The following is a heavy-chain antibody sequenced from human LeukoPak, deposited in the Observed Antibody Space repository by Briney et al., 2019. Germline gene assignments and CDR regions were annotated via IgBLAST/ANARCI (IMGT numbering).Heavy chain of an antibody. J-gene: IGHJ2*01. CDR3: ASGWYFDL. V-gene: IGHV3-7*01. Sequence: DSVKGRFTISRDNAKNSLYLQMNSLRAEDTAVYYCASGWYFDLWGRGTLVTVSS.